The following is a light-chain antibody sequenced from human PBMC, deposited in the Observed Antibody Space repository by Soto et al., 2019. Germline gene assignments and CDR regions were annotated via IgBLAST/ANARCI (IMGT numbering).Light chain of an antibody. J-gene: IGKJ2*01. CDR1: QSVNNY. CDR2: DAS. Sequence: EIVLTQSPATLSLSPGERATLSCRASQSVNNYLAWYQQKPGQAPRLLIYDASTRAIGIPGRFSGSGSGTDFTLTISSLEPEDFALYCCQQRSNWPPVFGQGIKLEIK. V-gene: IGKV3-11*01. CDR3: QQRSNWPPV.